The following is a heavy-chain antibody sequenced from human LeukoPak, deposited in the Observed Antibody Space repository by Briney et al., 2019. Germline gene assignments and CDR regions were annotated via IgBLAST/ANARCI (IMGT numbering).Heavy chain of an antibody. D-gene: IGHD3-22*01. Sequence: ASVKVSCKASGYTFTTYAMNWVRQAPGQGLEWMGWINTNTGNPTYAHGFTGRFAFSLDTSVSTAYLQISSLKAEDTAAYYCATHYYDSSGGPDYWGQGTLVTVSS. CDR2: INTNTGNP. CDR3: ATHYYDSSGGPDY. J-gene: IGHJ4*02. V-gene: IGHV7-4-1*02. CDR1: GYTFTTYA.